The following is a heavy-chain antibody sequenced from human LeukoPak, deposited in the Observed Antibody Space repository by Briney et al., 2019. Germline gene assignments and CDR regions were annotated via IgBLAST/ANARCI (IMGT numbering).Heavy chain of an antibody. CDR1: GFTFSSYA. V-gene: IGHV3-30*04. J-gene: IGHJ5*02. CDR2: ISYDGSNK. D-gene: IGHD2-2*01. Sequence: PGGSLRLSCAASGFTFSSYAMHWVRQAPGKGLEWVAVISYDGSNKYYADSVKGRFTISRDNSKNTLYLQMNSLRAEDTAVYYCARDRLACSSTSCYEHWLDPWGQGTLVTVSS. CDR3: ARDRLACSSTSCYEHWLDP.